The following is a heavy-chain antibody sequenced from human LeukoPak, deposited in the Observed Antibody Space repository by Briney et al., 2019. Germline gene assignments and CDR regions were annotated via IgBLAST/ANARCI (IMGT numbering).Heavy chain of an antibody. D-gene: IGHD3-22*01. J-gene: IGHJ4*02. CDR3: ARQDDSSGYYYGPFDY. CDR2: IYPGDSDT. Sequence: GESLKISGKGSGYSFTSYWIGWVRQMPGKGLEWMGIIYPGDSDTRYSPSFQGQVTISADKSISTAYLQWSSLKASDTAMYYCARQDDSSGYYYGPFDYWGQGTLVTVSS. V-gene: IGHV5-51*01. CDR1: GYSFTSYW.